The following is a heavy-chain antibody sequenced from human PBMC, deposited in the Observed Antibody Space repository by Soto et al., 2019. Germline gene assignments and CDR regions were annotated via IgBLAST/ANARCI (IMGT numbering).Heavy chain of an antibody. D-gene: IGHD1-26*01. CDR1: GYAFTMFY. V-gene: IGHV1-46*01. CDR2: INADGGRT. Sequence: VQLVQSGAEVREPGVSVMLSCKTSGYAFTMFYMSWVRQAPGQGLGWMGTINADGGRTNYAQNFQGRLTMTSDTSTGASNMELSSLNLDDTALYYCARAMEAADKWEGPFWFDPWGQGALVTVSS. J-gene: IGHJ5*02. CDR3: ARAMEAADKWEGPFWFDP.